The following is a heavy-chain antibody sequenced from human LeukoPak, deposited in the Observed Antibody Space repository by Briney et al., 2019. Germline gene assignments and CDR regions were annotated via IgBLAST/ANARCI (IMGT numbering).Heavy chain of an antibody. CDR1: GASVTDTL. V-gene: IGHV3-33*08. CDR2: IWYDGSNK. D-gene: IGHD6-19*01. CDR3: ARVGSSGWYSYFDY. J-gene: IGHJ4*02. Sequence: GGSLTLTCTLSGASVTDTLIDWVRQAPGKGLEWVAVIWYDGSNKYYADSVKGRFTISRDNSKNTLYLQMNSLRAEDTAVYYCARVGSSGWYSYFDYWGQGTLVTVSS.